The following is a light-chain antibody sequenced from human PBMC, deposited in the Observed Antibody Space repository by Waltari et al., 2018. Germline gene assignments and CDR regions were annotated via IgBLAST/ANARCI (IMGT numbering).Light chain of an antibody. V-gene: IGLV1-51*01. Sequence: QSVLTQPPSVYAAPGQKVIISCSGSSSNIGNNDVSWYLHLPGTAPQPLITDNNKRPSGIPDRFSGSKSGTSATLGITGLQTGDEADYYCATWDSSLSAVLFGGGTKLTVL. CDR3: ATWDSSLSAVL. J-gene: IGLJ3*02. CDR1: SSNIGNND. CDR2: DNN.